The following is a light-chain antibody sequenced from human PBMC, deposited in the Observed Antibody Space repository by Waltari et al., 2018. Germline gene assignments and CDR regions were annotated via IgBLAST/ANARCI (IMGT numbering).Light chain of an antibody. CDR3: ASWDDSLNGHWV. CDR2: RND. Sequence: QSVLTPPPSASGTPGPRVTLSCSGSSSHPGHNVVTWYQQVPGTAPKLLIYRNDLRPSGVPDRFSASKSGTSASLAISGLQSEDEAEYYCASWDDSLNGHWVFGGGTKVTVL. CDR1: SSHPGHNV. V-gene: IGLV1-44*01. J-gene: IGLJ3*02.